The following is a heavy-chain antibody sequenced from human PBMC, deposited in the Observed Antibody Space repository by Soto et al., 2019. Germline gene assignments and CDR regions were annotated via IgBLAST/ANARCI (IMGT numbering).Heavy chain of an antibody. D-gene: IGHD2-2*01. CDR1: GGPFSGFY. Sequence: SETLSLTCAVYGGPFSGFYWSWIRQPPGKGLEWIGEINDSGSTNYNPSLKSRVTLSVDTSKNQFSLKLSSMTTADTAVYYCARFRRGPAALFDKDWGQGILVTVSS. V-gene: IGHV4-34*10. J-gene: IGHJ4*02. CDR3: ARFRRGPAALFDKD. CDR2: INDSGST.